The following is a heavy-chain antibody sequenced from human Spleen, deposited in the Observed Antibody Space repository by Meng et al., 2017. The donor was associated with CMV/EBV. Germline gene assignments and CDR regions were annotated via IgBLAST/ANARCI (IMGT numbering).Heavy chain of an antibody. CDR1: GFTFSSYA. D-gene: IGHD3-3*01. CDR2: ISYDGSNK. V-gene: IGHV3-30*04. J-gene: IGHJ5*02. CDR3: AKGPTDFWSGYYIVS. Sequence: GESLKISCAASGFTFSSYAMHWVRQAPGKGLEWVAVISYDGSNKYYADSVKGRFTISRDNSKNTLYLQMNSLRAEDTAVYYCAKGPTDFWSGYYIVSWGQGTLVTVSS.